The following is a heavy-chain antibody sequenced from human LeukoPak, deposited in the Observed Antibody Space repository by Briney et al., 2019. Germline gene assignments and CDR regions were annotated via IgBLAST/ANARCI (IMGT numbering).Heavy chain of an antibody. CDR3: ARRLGRPLRIDY. CDR2: IYYSGST. Sequence: PSENLSLTCTVSGGSVSSGSYYWSLIRQPPGKGLEWIGYIYYSGSTNYNPSLKSRVTISVDTSKNQFSLKLSSVTAADTAVYYCARRLGRPLRIDYWGQGTLVTVSS. CDR1: GGSVSSGSYY. V-gene: IGHV4-61*01. J-gene: IGHJ4*02. D-gene: IGHD6-19*01.